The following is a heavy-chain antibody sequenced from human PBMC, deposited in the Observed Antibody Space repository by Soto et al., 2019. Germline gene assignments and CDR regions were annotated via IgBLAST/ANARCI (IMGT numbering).Heavy chain of an antibody. CDR2: IRSKANSYAA. Sequence: GDLILSCAASWFIFNGSVMHGVRQASARGGDGVGRIRSKANSYAAAYAASVKGRFTISRDDSKNTAYLQMNRLKPEDTAVYYCTRSTGTRPQHYYCYGMDVWGQGTTVTVSS. D-gene: IGHD1-1*01. CDR1: WFIFNGSV. CDR3: TRSTGTRPQHYYCYGMDV. V-gene: IGHV3-73*01. J-gene: IGHJ6*02.